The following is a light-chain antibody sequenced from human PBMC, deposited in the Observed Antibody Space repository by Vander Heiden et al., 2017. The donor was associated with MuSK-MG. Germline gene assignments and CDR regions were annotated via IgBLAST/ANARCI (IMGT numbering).Light chain of an antibody. CDR1: ALPKQY. J-gene: IGLJ1*01. CDR3: QSADSSGTYPYV. Sequence: SYELQQPPSVSVSPGQTARITCSGDALPKQYAYWYQQKPGQAPVLVIYKDSERPSGIPERFSGSSSGTTVTLTISGVQAEDEADYYCQSADSSGTYPYVFGTGTKVTVL. CDR2: KDS. V-gene: IGLV3-25*03.